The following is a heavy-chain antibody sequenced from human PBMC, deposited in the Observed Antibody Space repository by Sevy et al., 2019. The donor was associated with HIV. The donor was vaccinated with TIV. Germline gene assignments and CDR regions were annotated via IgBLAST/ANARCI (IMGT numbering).Heavy chain of an antibody. Sequence: GGSLRLSCAASNLTFEDYAMHWVRRAPGKGLEWVSGISWNGADIGFAASVKGRFTISRDNAKSSVYLQINSLTPEDTGVHYCAKGQQLITQSGSYFYYGMNVWGQGTTVTVSS. CDR2: ISWNGADI. J-gene: IGHJ6*02. D-gene: IGHD6-13*01. V-gene: IGHV3-9*01. CDR3: AKGQQLITQSGSYFYYGMNV. CDR1: NLTFEDYA.